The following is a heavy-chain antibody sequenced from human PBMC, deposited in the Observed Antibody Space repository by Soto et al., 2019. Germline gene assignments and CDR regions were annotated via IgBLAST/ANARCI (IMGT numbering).Heavy chain of an antibody. J-gene: IGHJ4*02. CDR1: GFPFSSDW. D-gene: IGHD3-10*01. V-gene: IGHV3-74*01. Sequence: GGSLRLSCAASGFPFSSDWMHWVRQAPGKGLVWVSRINTDGSDTSYADSVKGRFTISRDNAKNTLYLQMNSLRAEDTALYYCARGNYFHAGSAYNFDYWGQGALVTVSS. CDR3: ARGNYFHAGSAYNFDY. CDR2: INTDGSDT.